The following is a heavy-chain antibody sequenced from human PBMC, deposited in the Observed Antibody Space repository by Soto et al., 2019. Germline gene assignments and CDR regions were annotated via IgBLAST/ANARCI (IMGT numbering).Heavy chain of an antibody. V-gene: IGHV4-34*01. CDR2: INHSGGT. CDR3: AGVVVGATRHSDVDH. D-gene: IGHD2-15*01. J-gene: IGHJ4*02. CDR1: GGSFSGYY. Sequence: WETLSLTCAVYGGSFSGYYWSWIRQPPGKGLEWIGEINHSGGTYHEPSLKSRVTMSLDTSKNQFSLNLKSVTAADTATYYCAGVVVGATRHSDVDHWGQGTLVTVSS.